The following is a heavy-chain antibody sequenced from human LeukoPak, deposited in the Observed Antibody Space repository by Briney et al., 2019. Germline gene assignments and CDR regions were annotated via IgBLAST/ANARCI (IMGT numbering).Heavy chain of an antibody. CDR3: ARGIAVAGTEPLQNYWYFDL. D-gene: IGHD6-19*01. CDR2: ISSSSSYI. V-gene: IGHV3-21*01. CDR1: GFTVSSNY. J-gene: IGHJ2*01. Sequence: GGSLRLSCAASGFTVSSNYMNWVRQAPGKGLEWVSSISSSSSYIYYADSVKGRFTISRDNAKNSLYLQMNSLRAEDTAVYYCARGIAVAGTEPLQNYWYFDLWGRGTLVTVSS.